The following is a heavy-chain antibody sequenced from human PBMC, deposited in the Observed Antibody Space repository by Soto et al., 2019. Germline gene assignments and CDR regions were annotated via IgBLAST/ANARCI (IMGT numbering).Heavy chain of an antibody. V-gene: IGHV1-69*10. CDR3: ARGPFRPSAMDV. J-gene: IGHJ6*02. CDR2: PFPPLKKT. D-gene: IGHD3-10*01. CDR1: ETISGKM. Sequence: ASVKVSARLLETISGKMFSRGCGRPLDKGSSGWERPFPPLKKTHYREKFQGRVTITVDDARRTVYMEVRNVTSEDTAIYYCARGPFRPSAMDVWGQGTSVTVSS.